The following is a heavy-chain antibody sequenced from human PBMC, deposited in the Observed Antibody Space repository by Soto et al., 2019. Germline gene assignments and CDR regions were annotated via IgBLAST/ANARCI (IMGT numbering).Heavy chain of an antibody. V-gene: IGHV4-4*08. J-gene: IGHJ4*02. CDR3: ARIYYDSVFDY. CDR2: MYRSGST. D-gene: IGHD3-22*01. Sequence: SETLSLTCAVSGASISSYYWSWIRQPPGTGLEWIGDMYRSGSTNYHPSLKSRVTISVDTSKNQFSLKLSSVTAADTAVYYCARIYYDSVFDYWGQGTLVTVSS. CDR1: GASISSYY.